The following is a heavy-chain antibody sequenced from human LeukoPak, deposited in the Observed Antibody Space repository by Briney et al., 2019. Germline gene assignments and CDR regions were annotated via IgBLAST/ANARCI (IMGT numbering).Heavy chain of an antibody. V-gene: IGHV3-30-3*01. CDR1: GFTFSNYA. D-gene: IGHD3-9*01. CDR3: VILYYDILTGYPNAFDI. CDR2: ISYDGTNK. J-gene: IGHJ3*02. Sequence: GGSLRLSCAASGFTFSNYAMHWVRQAPGKGLEWVAVISYDGTNKYYADSVKGRFTISRDNSKNTLYLQVNSLGAEDTAVYYCVILYYDILTGYPNAFDIWGQGTMVTVCS.